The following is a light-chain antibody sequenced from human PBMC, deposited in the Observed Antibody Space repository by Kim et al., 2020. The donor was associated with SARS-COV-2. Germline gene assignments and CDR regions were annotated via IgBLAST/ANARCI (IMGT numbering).Light chain of an antibody. J-gene: IGKJ5*01. CDR2: DAS. CDR3: QQRSDWPIT. V-gene: IGKV3-11*01. Sequence: LSPGERATLSCRASRSVSSYLAWYQQKSGQAPRLFIYDASNRASGIPARFSGSGSGTDFTLTISSLEPEDFAVYYCQQRSDWPITFGQGTRLEIK. CDR1: RSVSSY.